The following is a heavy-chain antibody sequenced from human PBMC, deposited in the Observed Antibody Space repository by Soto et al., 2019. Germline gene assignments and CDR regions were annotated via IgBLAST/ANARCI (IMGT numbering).Heavy chain of an antibody. V-gene: IGHV3-23*01. J-gene: IGHJ4*02. Sequence: EVQLLESGGGLVQPGGSLRLSCAASGFTFSSYAMSCVRQAPGKGLEWVSAISGSGGSTYYADSVKGRFTISRDNSKNTLYLQMNSLRAEDTAVYYCAKDLFLGVVGATYYFDYWGQGTLVTVSS. CDR3: AKDLFLGVVGATYYFDY. CDR1: GFTFSSYA. D-gene: IGHD1-26*01. CDR2: ISGSGGST.